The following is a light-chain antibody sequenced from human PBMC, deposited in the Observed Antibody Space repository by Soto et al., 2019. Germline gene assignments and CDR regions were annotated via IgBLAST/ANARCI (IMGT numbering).Light chain of an antibody. V-gene: IGKV3-15*01. CDR2: GAS. CDR1: QSVSRN. J-gene: IGKJ1*01. CDR3: QQYNNWPPWT. Sequence: EIVMTQSPATLSVSPGERATLSCRASQSVSRNLAWYQQKPGQAPRLLIYGASTRATGIPARFSGSGSGTEFTLTISSLQSEDFAVYYCQQYNNWPPWTSGQGTKVEIK.